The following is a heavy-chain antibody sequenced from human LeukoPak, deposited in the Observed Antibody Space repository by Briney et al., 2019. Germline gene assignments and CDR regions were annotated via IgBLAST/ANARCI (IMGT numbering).Heavy chain of an antibody. V-gene: IGHV3-30*18. J-gene: IGHJ6*02. CDR2: ISYDGSNK. Sequence: GGSLRLSCAASGFTFSSYSMSWVRQAPGKGMEWVAVISYDGSNKYYADSVKGRFTISRDNSKNTLYLQMNSLRAEDTAVYYCAKDVMATALYYYYGMDVWGQGTTVTVSS. D-gene: IGHD5-24*01. CDR3: AKDVMATALYYYYGMDV. CDR1: GFTFSSYS.